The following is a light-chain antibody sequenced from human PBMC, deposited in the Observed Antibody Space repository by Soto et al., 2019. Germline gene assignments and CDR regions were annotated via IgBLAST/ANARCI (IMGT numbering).Light chain of an antibody. Sequence: QSALTQPASVSGSPGQSITISWTGTSSDVGGYNYISWYQQHPGKAPKLMIYEVSNRPSGVSNRFSGSKSGNTASLTISGLQAEDEADYYCSSYTSSTHVVFGGGTKVTVL. J-gene: IGLJ2*01. CDR1: SSDVGGYNY. V-gene: IGLV2-14*01. CDR2: EVS. CDR3: SSYTSSTHVV.